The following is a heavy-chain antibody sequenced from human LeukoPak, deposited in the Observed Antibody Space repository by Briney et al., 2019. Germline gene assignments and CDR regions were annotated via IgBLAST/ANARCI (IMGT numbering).Heavy chain of an antibody. D-gene: IGHD2-15*01. CDR1: GFTFSSYA. V-gene: IGHV3-23*01. J-gene: IGHJ5*01. CDR3: AKLGIVVVVAATTWFGS. CDR2: ISGSGGST. Sequence: GGSLRLSCAASGFTFSSYAMSWVRQAPGKGLEWVSAISGSGGSTYYADSVKGRFTISRDNSKNTLYLQMNSLRAEDTAVYYCAKLGIVVVVAATTWFGSWGQGTLVTVSS.